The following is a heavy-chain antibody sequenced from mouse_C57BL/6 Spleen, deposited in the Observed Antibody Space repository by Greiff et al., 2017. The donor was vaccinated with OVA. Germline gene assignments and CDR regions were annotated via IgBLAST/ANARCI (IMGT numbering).Heavy chain of an antibody. CDR3: ARSAITTVSPMDY. D-gene: IGHD1-1*01. V-gene: IGHV1-80*01. Sequence: QVQLQQSGAELVKPGASVKISCKASGYAFSSYWMNWVKQRPGKGLEWIGQIYPGDGDTNYNGKFKGKATLTADKSSSTAYMQLSNLTSEDSAVDFWARSAITTVSPMDYWGQGTSVTVSS. J-gene: IGHJ4*01. CDR2: IYPGDGDT. CDR1: GYAFSSYW.